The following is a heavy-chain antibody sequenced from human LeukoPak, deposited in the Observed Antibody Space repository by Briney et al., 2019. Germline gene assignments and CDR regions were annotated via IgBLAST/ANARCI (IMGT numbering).Heavy chain of an antibody. CDR3: AKTLEMATSYWFDP. J-gene: IGHJ5*02. Sequence: GGSLGLSCAASGFAFNFIAMRWVRQAPGKGLEWVAYISSSGSTIYYADSAKGRFTISRDNAKKSLYLQLNSLRAEDTAVDYCAKTLEMATSYWFDPWGQGTLVTVSS. CDR1: GFAFNFIA. CDR2: ISSSGSTI. D-gene: IGHD5-24*01. V-gene: IGHV3-48*03.